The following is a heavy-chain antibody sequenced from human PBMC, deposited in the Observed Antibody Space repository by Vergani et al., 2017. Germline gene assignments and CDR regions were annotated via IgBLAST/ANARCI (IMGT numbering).Heavy chain of an antibody. V-gene: IGHV3-30*02. Sequence: QVELVESGGGVVQPGGSLRLSCVASGFTFSSYGIHWVLQAPGKGLQWVAFIRFDGNKKYFADSVRGRLTLSRDNSRNTLYLQMNSLRVEDTAVYYCAKGLDTTMVPLGMDVWGQGTTVTVSS. CDR3: AKGLDTTMVPLGMDV. CDR1: GFTFSSYG. CDR2: IRFDGNKK. J-gene: IGHJ6*02. D-gene: IGHD5-18*01.